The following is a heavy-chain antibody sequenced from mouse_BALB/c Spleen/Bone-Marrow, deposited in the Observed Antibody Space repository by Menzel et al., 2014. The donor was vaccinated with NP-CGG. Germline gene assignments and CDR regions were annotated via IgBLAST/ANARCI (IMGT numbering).Heavy chain of an antibody. D-gene: IGHD2-14*01. CDR1: GFNIKDTY. CDR3: ASYRYGWSFDV. J-gene: IGHJ1*01. Sequence: EVQLQQSGAELVKPGASVKLSCTASGFNIKDTYLHWVKQRPEQGLDWIGRIDPAIFTKYDPKFQGKATITADTSSNTAFLHLSSLTSEDTAVYYCASYRYGWSFDVWGAGTTVTVSS. V-gene: IGHV14-3*02. CDR2: IDPAIFT.